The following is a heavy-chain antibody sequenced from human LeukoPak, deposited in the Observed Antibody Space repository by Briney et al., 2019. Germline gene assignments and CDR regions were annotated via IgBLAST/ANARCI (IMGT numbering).Heavy chain of an antibody. D-gene: IGHD3-10*01. J-gene: IGHJ5*02. CDR2: IYTSGST. CDR3: ARHGWDYPSGTYYTFDP. Sequence: SQTLSLTCTVSGGSISSGSYYWSWIRQPAGKGLEWIGRIYTSGSTNSNPSLKSRVTTSVDTSKNQFSLRLSSVTATDTAMYYCARHGWDYPSGTYYTFDPWGQGTLVTVSS. CDR1: GGSISSGSYY. V-gene: IGHV4-61*02.